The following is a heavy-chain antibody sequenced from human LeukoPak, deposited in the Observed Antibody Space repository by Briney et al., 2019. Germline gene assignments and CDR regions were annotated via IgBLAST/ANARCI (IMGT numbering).Heavy chain of an antibody. D-gene: IGHD1-26*01. Sequence: SETLSLTCTVAGGSISSDYWSWIRQPPGKGLEWIGYIYYSGSTNYNPSLKSRVTISVDTSKNQFSLKLRSVTAADTAVYYCARHTDMGAPTNYNYFGMGGRGQLTTVTVSS. CDR1: GGSISSDY. CDR3: ARHTDMGAPTNYNYFGMGG. CDR2: IYYSGST. V-gene: IGHV4-59*08. J-gene: IGHJ6*02.